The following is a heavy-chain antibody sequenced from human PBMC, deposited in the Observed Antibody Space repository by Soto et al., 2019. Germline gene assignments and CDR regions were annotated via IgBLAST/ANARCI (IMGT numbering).Heavy chain of an antibody. Sequence: EVQLVESGGALVEPGGSLRLSCAGSGFIFNKAWMSWVRQAPGKWLEWVGRIKSKPAGGTTDYAAPVNGRFTISRDDSKNTLHLQMNSLKTDDTALYYCATAGILGSTGGLFDNWGQGTLVTVSS. CDR3: ATAGILGSTGGLFDN. D-gene: IGHD2-8*02. CDR2: IKSKPAGGTT. CDR1: GFIFNKAW. J-gene: IGHJ4*02. V-gene: IGHV3-15*02.